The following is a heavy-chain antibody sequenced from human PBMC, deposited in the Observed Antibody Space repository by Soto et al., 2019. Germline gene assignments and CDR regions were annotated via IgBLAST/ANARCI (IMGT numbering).Heavy chain of an antibody. CDR1: GYTFTGYY. J-gene: IGHJ5*02. V-gene: IGHV1-2*02. CDR2: INPNSGGT. Sequence: ASVKVSCKAPGYTFTGYYMHWVRQAPGQGLEWMGWINPNSGGTNYAQKFQGRITMTRDTSISTAYMELNSLRAEDTAVYYCAKDGHPRKNSSPNWFDPWGQGTLVTVSS. CDR3: AKDGHPRKNSSPNWFDP. D-gene: IGHD3-22*01.